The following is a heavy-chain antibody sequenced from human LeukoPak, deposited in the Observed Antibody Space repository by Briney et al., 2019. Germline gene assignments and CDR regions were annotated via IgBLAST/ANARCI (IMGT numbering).Heavy chain of an antibody. Sequence: GGSLRLSCAASGFTFSSYWMSWVRQAPGRGLEWVSVIYSGGSTYYADSVKGRFTVSRDISKNTLYLQMNSLRAEDTAVYYCARSIAAAAHYYYYGMDVWGKGTTVTVSS. V-gene: IGHV3-53*01. CDR2: IYSGGST. CDR3: ARSIAAAAHYYYYGMDV. CDR1: GFTFSSYW. D-gene: IGHD6-13*01. J-gene: IGHJ6*04.